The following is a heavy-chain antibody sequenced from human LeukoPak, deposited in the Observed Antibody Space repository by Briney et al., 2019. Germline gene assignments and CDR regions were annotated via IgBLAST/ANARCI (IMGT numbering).Heavy chain of an antibody. CDR3: ARTRGTIYGPFDY. Sequence: SETLSLTCAVSGYSISSGYYWGWIRQPPGKGLEWIGSVYHSGSTYYNPSLKSRVTISVDTSKNQFSLKLSSVTAADTAVYYCARTRGTIYGPFDYWGQGTLVTVSS. J-gene: IGHJ4*02. D-gene: IGHD2-2*01. V-gene: IGHV4-38-2*01. CDR1: GYSISSGYY. CDR2: VYHSGST.